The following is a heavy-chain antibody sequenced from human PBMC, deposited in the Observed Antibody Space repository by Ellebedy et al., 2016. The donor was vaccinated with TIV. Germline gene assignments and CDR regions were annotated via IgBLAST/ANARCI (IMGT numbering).Heavy chain of an antibody. V-gene: IGHV1-46*01. CDR3: ARENSSSSNGAYVY. D-gene: IGHD6-6*01. J-gene: IGHJ4*02. CDR1: GYTFSNYY. CDR2: INPSGGRI. Sequence: ASVKVSXXASGYTFSNYYIHWVRQAPGQGLEWMGLINPSGGRISYAQNFQGRVTMTRATSTSTVYMELRSLRPEDTAVYYCARENSSSSNGAYVYWGQGTLVTVSS.